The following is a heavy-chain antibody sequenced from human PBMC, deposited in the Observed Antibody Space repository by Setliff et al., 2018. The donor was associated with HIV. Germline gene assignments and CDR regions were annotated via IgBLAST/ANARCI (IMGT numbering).Heavy chain of an antibody. CDR1: GGSISIYY. Sequence: SETLSLTCAVSGGSISIYYWSWIRQPPGKGLEWIGSIYYTGITTYNPSLKSRVTITVDTSKNQFSLKLSSVTAADTALYYCARHDGTYCGGDCYLLGYFDLWGRGTLVTVSS. CDR2: IYYTGIT. V-gene: IGHV4-59*08. D-gene: IGHD2-21*02. J-gene: IGHJ2*01. CDR3: ARHDGTYCGGDCYLLGYFDL.